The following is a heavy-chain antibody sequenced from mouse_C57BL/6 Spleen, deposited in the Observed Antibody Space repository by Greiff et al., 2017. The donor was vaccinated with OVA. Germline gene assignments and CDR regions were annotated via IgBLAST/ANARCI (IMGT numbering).Heavy chain of an antibody. CDR2: IYYDGSST. Sequence: EVKLVESEGGLVQPGSSMKLSCTASGFTFSDYYMAWVRQVPEKGLEWVANIYYDGSSTYYLDSLKSRFIISRDNAKNILYLQMRSLKSEDTATYYCAREAIYYGNYFGYWGQGTTLTVSS. J-gene: IGHJ2*01. CDR1: GFTFSDYY. CDR3: AREAIYYGNYFGY. D-gene: IGHD2-1*01. V-gene: IGHV5-16*01.